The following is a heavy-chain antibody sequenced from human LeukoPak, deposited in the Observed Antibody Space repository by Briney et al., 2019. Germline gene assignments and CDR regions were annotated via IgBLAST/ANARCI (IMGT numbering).Heavy chain of an antibody. V-gene: IGHV1-24*01. Sequence: ASVKVSCKVSGYTLTELSMHWVRQAPGKGLEWMGGFDPEDGETIYAQKFQGRVTMTEDTSTDTAYMELSSLRSDDTAVYYCARDHQWELRGLNAFDIWGQGTMVTVSS. D-gene: IGHD1-26*01. CDR2: FDPEDGET. J-gene: IGHJ3*02. CDR1: GYTLTELS. CDR3: ARDHQWELRGLNAFDI.